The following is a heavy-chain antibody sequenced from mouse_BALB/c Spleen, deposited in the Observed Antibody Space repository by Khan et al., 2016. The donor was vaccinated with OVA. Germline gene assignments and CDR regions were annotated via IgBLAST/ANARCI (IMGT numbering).Heavy chain of an antibody. Sequence: EVELVESGGGLVKPGGSLKLSCAASGFTFSTYAMSWVRQTPEKRLEWVATISSDGDYTYFPDNVTGRFTISRDNAKHTLCLQMTSLRSEDTAMYYCARSPYGNFAYWGQGTLVTVSA. D-gene: IGHD2-1*01. J-gene: IGHJ3*01. CDR2: ISSDGDYT. CDR1: GFTFSTYA. V-gene: IGHV5-9-3*01. CDR3: ARSPYGNFAY.